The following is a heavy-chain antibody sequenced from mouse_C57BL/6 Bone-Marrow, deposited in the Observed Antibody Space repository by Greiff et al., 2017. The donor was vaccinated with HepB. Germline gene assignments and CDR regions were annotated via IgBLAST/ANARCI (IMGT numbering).Heavy chain of an antibody. J-gene: IGHJ2*01. Sequence: EVKLEESGAELVKPGASVKLSCTASGFNIKDYYMHWVKQRTEQGLEWIGRIDPEDGETKYAPKFKGKATITADTSSNTAYLQLSSLTSEDTAVYYGARSYYGNFYFDYWGQGTTLTVSS. V-gene: IGHV14-2*01. CDR3: ARSYYGNFYFDY. CDR1: GFNIKDYY. CDR2: IDPEDGET. D-gene: IGHD2-1*01.